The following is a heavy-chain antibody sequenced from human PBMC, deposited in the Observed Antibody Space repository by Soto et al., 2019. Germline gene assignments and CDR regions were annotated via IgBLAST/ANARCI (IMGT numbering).Heavy chain of an antibody. Sequence: QVQLVESGGGVVQPGRSLRLSCAASGFTFSSYGMHWVRQAPGKGLEWVAVIWYDGSNKYYADSVKGRFTISRDNSKNTLYLQMNSLRADDTAVYYCARSGDYGAFDIWGQGTMVTVSS. D-gene: IGHD4-17*01. CDR2: IWYDGSNK. V-gene: IGHV3-33*01. J-gene: IGHJ3*02. CDR3: ARSGDYGAFDI. CDR1: GFTFSSYG.